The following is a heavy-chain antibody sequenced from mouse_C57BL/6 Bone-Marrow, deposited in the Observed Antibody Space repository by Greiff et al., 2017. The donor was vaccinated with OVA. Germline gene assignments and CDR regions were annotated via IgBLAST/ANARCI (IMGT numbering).Heavy chain of an antibody. CDR1: GYTFTDYN. V-gene: IGHV1-22*01. CDR2: INPNNGGT. Sequence: VQLQQSGPELVKPGASVKMSCKASGYTFTDYNMHWVKQSHGKSLEWIGYINPNNGGTSYNQKFKGKATLTVNKSSSTAYMELRSLTSEDSAVYYCASYDGYYVPFDYWGQGTTLTVSS. CDR3: ASYDGYYVPFDY. J-gene: IGHJ2*01. D-gene: IGHD2-3*01.